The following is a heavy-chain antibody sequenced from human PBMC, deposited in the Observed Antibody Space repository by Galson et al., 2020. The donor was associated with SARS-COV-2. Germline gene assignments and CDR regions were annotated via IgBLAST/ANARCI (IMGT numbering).Heavy chain of an antibody. D-gene: IGHD3-3*01. CDR2: IKPDGSQQ. Sequence: GGSLRLSCVGSGFTISRFWMNWVRQAPGKGLEWVANIKPDGSQQQYMDSVKGRFVISRDNAQNSVYLQMNGLRAEDTAVYYCAKYDGGLRWGQGTMGTVSS. CDR1: GFTISRFW. J-gene: IGHJ3*01. V-gene: IGHV3-7*01. CDR3: AKYDGGLR.